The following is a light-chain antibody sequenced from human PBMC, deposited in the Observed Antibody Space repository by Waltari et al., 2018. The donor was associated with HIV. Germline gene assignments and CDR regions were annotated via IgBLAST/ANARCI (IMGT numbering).Light chain of an antibody. CDR1: QSVSSN. Sequence: EIVMTQSPATLSVSPGERATLSCRASQSVSSNLAWYQQKPGQAPRLLIYGASTRATGIPARFSGSGSGTEFTLTISSLQSEDFAVYYCLQYNNWPPLTFGGWTKVEIK. CDR3: LQYNNWPPLT. J-gene: IGKJ4*01. CDR2: GAS. V-gene: IGKV3-15*01.